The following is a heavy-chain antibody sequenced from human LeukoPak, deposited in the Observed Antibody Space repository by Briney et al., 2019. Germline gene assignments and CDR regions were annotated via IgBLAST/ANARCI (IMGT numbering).Heavy chain of an antibody. CDR1: GYTLTELS. Sequence: ASVKVSCKFSGYTLTELSMHWVRQAPGKGLAWMGGFDPEDGETIYAQKFQGRVTMTEDTSTDTAYMELSSLRSEDTAVYYCATVADCSSTSCYPPYYYYYGMDVWGQGTTVTVSS. J-gene: IGHJ6*02. CDR2: FDPEDGET. D-gene: IGHD2-2*01. CDR3: ATVADCSSTSCYPPYYYYYGMDV. V-gene: IGHV1-24*01.